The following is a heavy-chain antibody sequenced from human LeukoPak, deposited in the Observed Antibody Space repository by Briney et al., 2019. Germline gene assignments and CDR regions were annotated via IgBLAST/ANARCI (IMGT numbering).Heavy chain of an antibody. CDR2: IYSGGST. Sequence: GGSLRLSSAASGFTVSSNYMSWVRQAPGKGLEWVSVIYSGGSTYYADSVKGRFTISRDNSKNTLYLQMNSLRAEDTAVYYCARAGGGDKQQLVWYFDLWGRGTLVTVSS. CDR3: ARAGGGDKQQLVWYFDL. J-gene: IGHJ2*01. CDR1: GFTVSSNY. V-gene: IGHV3-53*01. D-gene: IGHD6-13*01.